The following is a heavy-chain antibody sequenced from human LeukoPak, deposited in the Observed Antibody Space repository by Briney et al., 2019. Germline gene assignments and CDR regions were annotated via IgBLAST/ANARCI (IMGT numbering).Heavy chain of an antibody. CDR2: IIPIFGTA. V-gene: IGHV1-69*13. J-gene: IGHJ4*02. CDR1: GGTFRSYA. CDR3: ARGLAAAGPGYYFDY. D-gene: IGHD6-13*01. Sequence: ASVKVSCKASGGTFRSYAISWVRQAPGQGLEWMGGIIPIFGTANYAQKFQGRVTITADESTSTAYMELSSLRSEDTAVYYCARGLAAAGPGYYFDYWGQGTLVTVSS.